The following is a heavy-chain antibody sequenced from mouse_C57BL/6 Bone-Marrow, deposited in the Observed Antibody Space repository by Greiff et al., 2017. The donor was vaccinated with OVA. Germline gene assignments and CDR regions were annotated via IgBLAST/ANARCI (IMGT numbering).Heavy chain of an antibody. CDR1: GYAFTNYL. CDR2: INPGSGGT. V-gene: IGHV1-54*01. D-gene: IGHD1-1*01. J-gene: IGHJ4*01. Sequence: VQLQQSGAELVRPGTSVKVSSKASGYAFTNYLIEWVKQRPGQGLEWIGVINPGSGGTNYNEKFKGKATLTADKSSSTAYMQLSRLTSEDSAVYFCARGPPSYYYGSSYDAMDYWGQGTSVTVSS. CDR3: ARGPPSYYYGSSYDAMDY.